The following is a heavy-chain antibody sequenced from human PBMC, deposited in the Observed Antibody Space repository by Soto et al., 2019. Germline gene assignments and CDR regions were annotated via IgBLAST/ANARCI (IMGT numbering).Heavy chain of an antibody. CDR2: ISSSGGST. CDR1: GFTFSSYA. J-gene: IGHJ4*02. V-gene: IGHV3-23*01. D-gene: IGHD3-22*01. Sequence: EVQLLESGGDLIQPGGSLKLSCAASGFTFSSYAMSWVRQAPGKGLGWVSAISSSGGSTFYADSVKGQFTISRDNSRNTLYLQMNSLRAEDTAIYYCAKYQPMTQPRPYFDDWGQGTLVTVSS. CDR3: AKYQPMTQPRPYFDD.